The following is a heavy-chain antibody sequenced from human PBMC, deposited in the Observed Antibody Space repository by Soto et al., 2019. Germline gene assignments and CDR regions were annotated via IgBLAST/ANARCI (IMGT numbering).Heavy chain of an antibody. Sequence: GGSLRLSCTASGFPCSNYAMIWVRQATGKGLEWVSTISGSGGSTYYADSVKGRFTISRDNSKNTLYLQMNSLRAEDTAVYYCAKACYDYGDLDFDYWGQGTLVTVSS. V-gene: IGHV3-23*01. D-gene: IGHD4-17*01. CDR3: AKACYDYGDLDFDY. CDR1: GFPCSNYA. CDR2: ISGSGGST. J-gene: IGHJ4*02.